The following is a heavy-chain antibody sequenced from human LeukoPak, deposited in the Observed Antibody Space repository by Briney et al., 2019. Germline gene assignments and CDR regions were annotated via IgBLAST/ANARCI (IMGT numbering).Heavy chain of an antibody. CDR3: ARDIPPYCGGDCSTPGYWYFDL. Sequence: SETLSLTCTVSGGSISSYYWSWIRQPAGKGLEWIGRIYTGGSTNYNPSLKSRVTMSVDTSKNQFSLKLSSVTAADTAVYYCARDIPPYCGGDCSTPGYWYFDLWGRGTLVTVSS. CDR1: GGSISSYY. CDR2: IYTGGST. D-gene: IGHD2-21*02. J-gene: IGHJ2*01. V-gene: IGHV4-4*07.